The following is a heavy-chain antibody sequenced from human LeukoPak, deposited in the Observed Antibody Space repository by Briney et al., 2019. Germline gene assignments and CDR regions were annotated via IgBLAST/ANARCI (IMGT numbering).Heavy chain of an antibody. V-gene: IGHV1-46*01. CDR2: INPSGGST. Sequence: GASVKVSFKASGYTFTSYYMHWVRQAPGQGLEWMGIINPSGGSTSYAQKFQGRVTMTRDTSTSTVYMELSSLRSEDTAVYYCARDLVKWLRSVWPQPINWFDPWGQGTLVTVSS. CDR1: GYTFTSYY. J-gene: IGHJ5*02. CDR3: ARDLVKWLRSVWPQPINWFDP. D-gene: IGHD5-12*01.